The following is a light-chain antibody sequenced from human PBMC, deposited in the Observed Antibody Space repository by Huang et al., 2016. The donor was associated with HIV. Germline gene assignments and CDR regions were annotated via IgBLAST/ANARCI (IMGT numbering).Light chain of an antibody. CDR2: DAS. J-gene: IGKJ2*01. CDR1: QDISNY. Sequence: DIQMTQSPSSLSASVGDKVTITCQASQDISNYLNWYQQKPGKAPNLLIDDASNLETGVPSRFSGSRSGTHFTFTINNLQPEDIATDYCQQYDNLHTFGQGTKLEIK. CDR3: QQYDNLHT. V-gene: IGKV1-33*01.